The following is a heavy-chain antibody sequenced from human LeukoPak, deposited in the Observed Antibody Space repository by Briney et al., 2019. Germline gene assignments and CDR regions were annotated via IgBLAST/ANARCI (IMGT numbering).Heavy chain of an antibody. CDR3: ARGRGLITSSFDY. V-gene: IGHV4-34*01. CDR1: GGTFSGYY. J-gene: IGHJ4*02. Sequence: PSETLSLTCAAYGGTFSGYYWSWVRQAPGKGLEWIGEINHSGSTNYNPVLKSRVTISVDTSKNQYSLKLSSVTAADTAVYYCARGRGLITSSFDYWGQGTLVTVSS. D-gene: IGHD1-14*01. CDR2: INHSGST.